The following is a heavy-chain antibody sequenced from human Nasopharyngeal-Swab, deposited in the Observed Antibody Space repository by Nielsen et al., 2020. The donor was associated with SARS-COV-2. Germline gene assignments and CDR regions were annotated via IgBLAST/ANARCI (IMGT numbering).Heavy chain of an antibody. V-gene: IGHV3-21*01. CDR1: GFTFSSYS. CDR3: ARDSEYSSSSLFQH. Sequence: GGSLRPSCAASGFTFSSYSMNWVRQAPGKGLEWVSSISSSSYIYYADSVKGRFTISRDNAKNSLYLQMNSLRAEDTAVYYCARDSEYSSSSLFQHWGQGTLVTVSS. CDR2: ISSSSYI. D-gene: IGHD6-6*01. J-gene: IGHJ1*01.